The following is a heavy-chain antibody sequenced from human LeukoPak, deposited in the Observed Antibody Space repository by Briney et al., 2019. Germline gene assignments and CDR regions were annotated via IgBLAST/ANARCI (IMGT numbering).Heavy chain of an antibody. V-gene: IGHV4-61*02. D-gene: IGHD3-16*01. J-gene: IGHJ4*02. CDR2: IYGSGST. CDR1: GGSISSGTYY. CDR3: ARRDIMIARGDFDY. Sequence: PSQTLSLTCTVSGGSISSGTYYWGWIRQPAGKGLEWIGRIYGSGSTNYNPSLKSRVTMSVDTSKNQFSLNLSSVTAADTAVYYCARRDIMIARGDFDYWGQGTLVTVSS.